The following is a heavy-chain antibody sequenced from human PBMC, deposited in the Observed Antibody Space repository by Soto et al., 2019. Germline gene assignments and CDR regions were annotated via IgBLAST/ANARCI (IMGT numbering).Heavy chain of an antibody. CDR3: ARDRFYDSSGYPVY. D-gene: IGHD3-22*01. CDR2: ISYDGSNK. V-gene: IGHV3-30-3*01. J-gene: IGHJ4*02. Sequence: GGSLRLSCAASGFTFSSYAMHWVRQAPGKGLEWVAVISYDGSNKYYAGSVKGRFTISRDNSKNTLYLQMNSLRAEDTAVYYCARDRFYDSSGYPVYWGQGTLVTVSS. CDR1: GFTFSSYA.